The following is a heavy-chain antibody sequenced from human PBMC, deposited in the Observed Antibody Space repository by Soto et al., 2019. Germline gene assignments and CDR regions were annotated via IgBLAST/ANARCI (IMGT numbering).Heavy chain of an antibody. V-gene: IGHV3-30*18. CDR2: ISYDGSNK. CDR1: GFTFSSYG. D-gene: IGHD4-4*01. Sequence: QVQLVESGGGVVQPGRSLRLSCAASGFTFSSYGMHWVRQAPGKGLEWVAVISYDGSNKYYADSVKGRFTISRDNSKNTLYMQMNSLRAEDTDVYYCAKDFSNSYYYYYMDVWGKGTTVTVSS. J-gene: IGHJ6*03. CDR3: AKDFSNSYYYYYMDV.